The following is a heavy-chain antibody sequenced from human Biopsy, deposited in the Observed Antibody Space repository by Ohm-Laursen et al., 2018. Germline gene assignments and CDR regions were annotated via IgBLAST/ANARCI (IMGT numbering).Heavy chain of an antibody. Sequence: SQTLSLTWTVSGGSISNNNYYWGWIRQPPGKGLEWIGSIFYRGGTHYKPSLKSQVNISVDTSKNQFSLKLNSVTAADTAVYYCARDYDTSGYYYVSWGQGTLVTVSS. V-gene: IGHV4-39*01. CDR1: GGSISNNNYY. CDR3: ARDYDTSGYYYVS. D-gene: IGHD3-22*01. CDR2: IFYRGGT. J-gene: IGHJ5*02.